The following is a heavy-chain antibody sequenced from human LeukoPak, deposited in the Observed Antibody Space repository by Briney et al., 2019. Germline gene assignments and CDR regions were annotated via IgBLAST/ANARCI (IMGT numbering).Heavy chain of an antibody. CDR2: ISWDGGST. V-gene: IGHV3-43D*03. Sequence: GRSLRLSCAASGFTFSSYAMHWVRQAPGKGLEWVSLISWDGGSTYYADSVKGRFTISRDNSKNSLYLQMNSLRAEDTALYYCAKDMAAYYYASGNIDYWGQGTLVTVSS. CDR1: GFTFSSYA. CDR3: AKDMAAYYYASGNIDY. D-gene: IGHD3-10*01. J-gene: IGHJ4*02.